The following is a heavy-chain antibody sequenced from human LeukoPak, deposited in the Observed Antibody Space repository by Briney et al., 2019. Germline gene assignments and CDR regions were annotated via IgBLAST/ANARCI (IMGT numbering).Heavy chain of an antibody. J-gene: IGHJ5*02. V-gene: IGHV5-51*01. CDR3: ARAYCGGDCYTPGEWFDP. Sequence: GESLKISCKGSGYSFTSYWIGWVRQMPGKGLEWMGIIYPGDSDTRYSPSFQGQVTIPADKSISTAYLQWSGLKASDTAMYYCARAYCGGDCYTPGEWFDPWGQGTLVTVSS. D-gene: IGHD2-21*02. CDR1: GYSFTSYW. CDR2: IYPGDSDT.